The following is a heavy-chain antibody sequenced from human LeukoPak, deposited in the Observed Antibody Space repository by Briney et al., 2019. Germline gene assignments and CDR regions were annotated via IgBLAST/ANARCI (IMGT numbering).Heavy chain of an antibody. J-gene: IGHJ5*02. Sequence: PSETLSLTCAVYGGSFSGYYWSWIRQPPGKGLEWIGEINHSGSTNYNPSLKSRVTISVDTSKNQSSLKLSSVTAADTAVYYCAREETTPGIAAAGTSVNWFDPWGQGTLVTVSS. CDR2: INHSGST. CDR3: AREETTPGIAAAGTSVNWFDP. CDR1: GGSFSGYY. V-gene: IGHV4-34*01. D-gene: IGHD6-13*01.